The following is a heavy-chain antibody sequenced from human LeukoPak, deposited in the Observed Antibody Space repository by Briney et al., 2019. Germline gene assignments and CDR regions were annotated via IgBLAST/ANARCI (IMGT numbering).Heavy chain of an antibody. Sequence: GGSLRLSCAASGFTFDDYAMHWVRQAPGKGLEWVSGISWNSGSIGYADSVKGRFTISRDNAKNSLYLQMNSLRAEDTALYYCAKDSRGRYSYGFPDHWGQGTLVTVSS. CDR2: ISWNSGSI. D-gene: IGHD5-18*01. CDR1: GFTFDDYA. J-gene: IGHJ4*02. CDR3: AKDSRGRYSYGFPDH. V-gene: IGHV3-9*01.